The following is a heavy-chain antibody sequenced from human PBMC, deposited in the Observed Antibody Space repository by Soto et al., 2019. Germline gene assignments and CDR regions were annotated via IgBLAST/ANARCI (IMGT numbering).Heavy chain of an antibody. Sequence: ASVKVSCKASGYTFTSYAMHWVRQAPGQRLEWMGWINAGNGNTKYSQKFQGRVTITRDTSASTAYMELSSLRSEDTAVYYCARVVGQLRFLEETYYYYYGMDVWGQGTTVTVSS. CDR1: GYTFTSYA. V-gene: IGHV1-3*01. D-gene: IGHD3-3*01. CDR2: INAGNGNT. CDR3: ARVVGQLRFLEETYYYYYGMDV. J-gene: IGHJ6*02.